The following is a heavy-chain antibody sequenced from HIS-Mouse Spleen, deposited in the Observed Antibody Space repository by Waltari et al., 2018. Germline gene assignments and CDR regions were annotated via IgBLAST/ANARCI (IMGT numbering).Heavy chain of an antibody. CDR3: AREIPYSSSWYDWYFDL. CDR1: GGSISSSSYN. CDR2: IYYSGST. D-gene: IGHD6-13*01. J-gene: IGHJ2*01. V-gene: IGHV4-39*07. Sequence: QLQLQASVRGLVTPSETLSLTSTASGGSISSSSYNWGWISQPPGKGLEWIGSIYYSGSTYYNPSLKSRVTISVDTSKNQFSLKLSSVTAADTAVYYCAREIPYSSSWYDWYFDLWGRGTLVTVSS.